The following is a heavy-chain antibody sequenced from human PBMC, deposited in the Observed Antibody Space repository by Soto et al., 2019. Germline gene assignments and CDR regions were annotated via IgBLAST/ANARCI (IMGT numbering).Heavy chain of an antibody. CDR1: GFTFSSYD. V-gene: IGHV3-13*01. CDR2: IGTAGDT. CDR3: ARHRYCSGGSCYSAFDI. Sequence: EVQLVESGGGLVQPGGSLRLSCAASGFTFSSYDMHWVRQATGKGLEWVSAIGTAGDTYYPGSVKGRFTISRENAKNSLYLQMNSVRAEDTAVYYCARHRYCSGGSCYSAFDIWGQGTMVTVSS. J-gene: IGHJ3*02. D-gene: IGHD2-15*01.